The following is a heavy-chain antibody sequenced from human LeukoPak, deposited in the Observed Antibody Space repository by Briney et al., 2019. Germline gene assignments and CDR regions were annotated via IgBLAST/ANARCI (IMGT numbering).Heavy chain of an antibody. CDR3: AREYCSSTSCYLPDY. CDR2: ISAYNGNT. Sequence: ASVKVPCKASGYTFPSYGISWVRQAPGQGLEWMGWISAYNGNTIYAQKLQGRVTMTTDTSTSTAYMELRSLRSDDTAVYYCAREYCSSTSCYLPDYWGQGTLVTVSS. J-gene: IGHJ4*02. V-gene: IGHV1-18*01. D-gene: IGHD2-2*01. CDR1: GYTFPSYG.